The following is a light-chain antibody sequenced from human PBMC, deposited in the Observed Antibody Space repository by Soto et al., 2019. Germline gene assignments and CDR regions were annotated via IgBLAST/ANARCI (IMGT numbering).Light chain of an antibody. J-gene: IGLJ2*01. CDR2: DNN. CDR1: SSNIVNNY. V-gene: IGLV1-51*01. CDR3: GTWDXXXXXXX. Sequence: QSVLTQPPSVSAAPGQKVTISCSGSSSNIVNNYVSWYQQLPGTAPKLLIYDNNKQPSGIPDRFAGCKSGTSATLGITGLXXXDEADYYCGTWDXXXXXXXFGGG.